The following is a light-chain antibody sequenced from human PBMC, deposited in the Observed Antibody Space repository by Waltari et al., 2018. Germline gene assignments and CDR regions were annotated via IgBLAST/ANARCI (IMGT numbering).Light chain of an antibody. CDR2: EVR. J-gene: IGLJ1*01. CDR1: SRDVGAYDY. V-gene: IGLV2-8*01. Sequence: QSALTQPPSASGSPGQSVTISCTGTSRDVGAYDYVSWYQQYPGNAPRLLIYEVRKRPSGVPDRFSGSKSGTTASLTVAGLQAEDEADYYCSSYGGSDSYVFGSGTKVTV. CDR3: SSYGGSDSYV.